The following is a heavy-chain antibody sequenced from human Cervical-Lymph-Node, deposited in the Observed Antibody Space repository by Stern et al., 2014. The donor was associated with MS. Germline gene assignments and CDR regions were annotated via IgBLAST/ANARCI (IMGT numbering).Heavy chain of an antibody. V-gene: IGHV4-59*08. Sequence: VQLVESGPGLVKPSETLSLTCAVSGGSISSRYWGWIRQPPGKGMEWIGLISHSGDTKYNPSLTSRVTISLDPSKNQIPLKVTSVTAADTAVYYCARLSTAVDFWGQGTLVTVSS. CDR2: ISHSGDT. CDR3: ARLSTAVDF. CDR1: GGSISSRY. J-gene: IGHJ4*02.